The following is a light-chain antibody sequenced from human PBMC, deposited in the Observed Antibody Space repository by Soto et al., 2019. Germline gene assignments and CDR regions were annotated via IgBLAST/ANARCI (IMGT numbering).Light chain of an antibody. CDR2: DNN. J-gene: IGLJ2*01. CDR3: HAYDVSLSGPA. CDR1: SSNIGAGYD. Sequence: QLVLTQPPSVSGAPGQRVTISCTGSSSNIGAGYDVHWYQQRPGTAPKVLIYDNNNRPSGVPDRFAGSKSGTSASLAITGLQAEDEAEYYCHAYDVSLSGPAFGGGTKLTVL. V-gene: IGLV1-40*01.